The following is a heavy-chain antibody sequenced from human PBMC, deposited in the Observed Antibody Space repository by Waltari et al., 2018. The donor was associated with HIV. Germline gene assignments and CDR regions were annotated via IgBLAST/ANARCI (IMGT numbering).Heavy chain of an antibody. CDR2: IYYSGST. CDR3: ARLTGSGVEMATPRTRIDY. D-gene: IGHD5-12*01. Sequence: TCTVSGGSISSSSYYWGWIRQPPGKGLEWIGSIYYSGSTYYNPSLKSRVTISVDTSKNQFSLKLSSVTAADTAVYYCARLTGSGVEMATPRTRIDYWGQGTLVTVSS. CDR1: GGSISSSSYY. V-gene: IGHV4-39*01. J-gene: IGHJ4*02.